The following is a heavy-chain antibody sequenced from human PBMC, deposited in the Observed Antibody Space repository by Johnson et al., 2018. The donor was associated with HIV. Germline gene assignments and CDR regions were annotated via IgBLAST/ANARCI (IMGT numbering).Heavy chain of an antibody. CDR2: ISYDGSNK. V-gene: IGHV3-30-3*02. CDR1: GFTFSSYA. J-gene: IGHJ3*02. Sequence: VQLVESGGGLVQPGGSLRLSCAASGFTFSSYAMHWVRQAPGKGLEWVAVISYDGSNKYYADSVKGRFTISRDNSKNTLYLQMNSLRAEDTAVYYCAKERRAPRAFDIWGQGTMVTVSS. CDR3: AKERRAPRAFDI.